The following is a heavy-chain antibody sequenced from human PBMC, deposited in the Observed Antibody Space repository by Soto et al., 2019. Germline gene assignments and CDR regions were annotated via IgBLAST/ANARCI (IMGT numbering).Heavy chain of an antibody. CDR2: ISDDVRNI. J-gene: IGHJ4*02. CDR1: GLTFSTDG. D-gene: IGHD2-2*01. Sequence: VQLVESGGGVVQPGRSLRLSCAASGLTFSTDGFHWVRQAPGKGLEWVAVISDDVRNIHYAESVKSRFTISRDNSKKSLYLQMNRLRPRDTSVYACVKDALVGMTAVCMPCPVWGQGTLVTVSS. CDR3: VKDALVGMTAVCMPCPV. V-gene: IGHV3-30*18.